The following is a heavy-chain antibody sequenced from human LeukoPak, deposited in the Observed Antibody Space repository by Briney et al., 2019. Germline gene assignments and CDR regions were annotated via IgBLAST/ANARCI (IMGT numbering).Heavy chain of an antibody. J-gene: IGHJ6*03. CDR1: GYTFTSYD. V-gene: IGHV1-8*01. CDR2: MNPNSGNT. D-gene: IGHD3-10*01. Sequence: ASVKVSCKASGYTFTSYDINWVRQATGQGLEWMGWMNPNSGNTGYAQKFQGRVTMTGNTSISTAYMELSSLRSEDTAVYYCARGIWFGELDQYYYYYYMDVWGKGTTVTISS. CDR3: ARGIWFGELDQYYYYYYMDV.